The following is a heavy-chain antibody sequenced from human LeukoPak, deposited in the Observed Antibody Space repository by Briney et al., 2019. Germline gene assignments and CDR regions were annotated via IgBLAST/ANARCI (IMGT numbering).Heavy chain of an antibody. J-gene: IGHJ6*03. CDR2: IKQDGSEK. CDR1: GFTFSSYW. D-gene: IGHD3-9*01. Sequence: GGSLRLSCAASGFTFSSYWMSWVRQAPGKGLEWVANIKQDGSEKYYVDSVKGRFTISRDNAKNSLYLQMNSLRAEDTAVYYCARLTATRRDYYYYYYMDVWGKGTTVTVSS. CDR3: ARLTATRRDYYYYYYMDV. V-gene: IGHV3-7*01.